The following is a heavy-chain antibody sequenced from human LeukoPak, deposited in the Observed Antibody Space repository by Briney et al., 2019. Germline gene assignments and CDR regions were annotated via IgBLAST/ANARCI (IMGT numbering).Heavy chain of an antibody. V-gene: IGHV4-59*01. D-gene: IGHD5-12*01. Sequence: PSETLSLTCTVSGGSISSYYWNWIRQPPRKGLDGIGYVYYSGSTKYNPSLNSRVTMSVDTSKNQLALNLTSVTAADTAVYYCARAASGYYYASDMWGEGTVVPVFS. CDR1: GGSISSYY. CDR2: VYYSGST. CDR3: ARAASGYYYASDM. J-gene: IGHJ3*02.